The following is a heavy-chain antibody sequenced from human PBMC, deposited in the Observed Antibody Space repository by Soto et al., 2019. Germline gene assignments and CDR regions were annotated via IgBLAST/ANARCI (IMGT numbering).Heavy chain of an antibody. CDR3: AKDHLSYCSSTSCYTPYGMDV. J-gene: IGHJ6*02. D-gene: IGHD2-2*02. Sequence: PGGSLRLSCAASGFTFSSYAMSWVRQAPGKGLEWVSAISGSGGSTHYADSVKGRFTISRDNSKNTLYLQMNSLRAEDTAVYYCAKDHLSYCSSTSCYTPYGMDVWGQGTTVTVSS. V-gene: IGHV3-23*01. CDR1: GFTFSSYA. CDR2: ISGSGGST.